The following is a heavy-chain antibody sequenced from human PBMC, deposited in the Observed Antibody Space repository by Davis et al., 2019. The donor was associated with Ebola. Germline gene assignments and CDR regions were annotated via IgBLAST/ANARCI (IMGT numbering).Heavy chain of an antibody. CDR2: TYYSGST. CDR1: GDSTSNYY. V-gene: IGHV4-59*01. J-gene: IGHJ6*04. CDR3: ARDRGFSREYYYGMDV. D-gene: IGHD6-13*01. Sequence: MPSETLSLTCTVSGDSTSNYYWNWIRQPPGKGLEWIGYTYYSGSTSYNPSLKSRVTISVDTSKNQFSLKLSSVTAADTAVYYCARDRGFSREYYYGMDVWGKGTTVTVSS.